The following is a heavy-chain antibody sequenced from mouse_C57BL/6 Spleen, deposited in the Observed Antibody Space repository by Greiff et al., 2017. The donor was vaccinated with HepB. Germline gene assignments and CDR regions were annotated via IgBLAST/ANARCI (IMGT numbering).Heavy chain of an antibody. CDR3: ARSGGLRDAMDY. V-gene: IGHV1-50*01. Sequence: VQLQQPGAELVKPGASVKLSCKASGYTFTSYWMQWVKQRPGQGLEWIGEIDPSDSYTNYNQKFKGKATFTVDTSSSTAYMQLSSLTSEDSAVYYCARSGGLRDAMDYWGQGTSVTVSS. CDR2: IDPSDSYT. D-gene: IGHD2-2*01. CDR1: GYTFTSYW. J-gene: IGHJ4*01.